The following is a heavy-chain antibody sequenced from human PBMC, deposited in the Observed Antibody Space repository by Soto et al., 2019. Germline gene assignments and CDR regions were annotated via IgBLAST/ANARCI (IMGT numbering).Heavy chain of an antibody. V-gene: IGHV3-23*01. Sequence: GGSLRLSCAASGCTFSSYSMSWVRQAPGKGLEWVSGFRTGGDDGTTYYADSVKGRFTISRDNSKNTLFLQMNSLRAEDTAIYYCAKDEQQLAPDPIYYFDYWGQGXLVTVYS. CDR2: FRTGGDDGTT. CDR3: AKDEQQLAPDPIYYFDY. J-gene: IGHJ4*02. D-gene: IGHD6-13*01. CDR1: GCTFSSYS.